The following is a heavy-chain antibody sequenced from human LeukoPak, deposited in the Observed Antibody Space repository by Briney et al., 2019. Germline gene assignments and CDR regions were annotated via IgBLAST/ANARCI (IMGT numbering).Heavy chain of an antibody. J-gene: IGHJ4*02. CDR2: ISSSSSYI. CDR3: ARDSRYCSNTSCKPFDY. D-gene: IGHD2-2*01. V-gene: IGHV3-21*01. CDR1: GFTFSSYS. Sequence: GGSLRLSCAASGFTFSSYSMNWVRQAPGKGLEWVSSISSSSSYIYYADSVKGRFTISRDNAKNSLYLQMNSLRAEDTAVYYCARDSRYCSNTSCKPFDYWGQGTLVTVSS.